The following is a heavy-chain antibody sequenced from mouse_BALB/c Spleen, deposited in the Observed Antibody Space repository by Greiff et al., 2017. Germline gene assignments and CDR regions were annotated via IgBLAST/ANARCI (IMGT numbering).Heavy chain of an antibody. CDR2: ISYSGST. CDR3: ARGGYGNPFAY. V-gene: IGHV3-2*02. D-gene: IGHD2-1*01. J-gene: IGHJ3*01. Sequence: EVKLLESGPGLVKPSQSLSLTCTVTGYSITSDYAWNWIRQFPGNKLEWMGYISYSGSTSYNPSLKSRISITRDTSKNQFFLQLNSVTTEDTATYYCARGGYGNPFAYWGQGTLVTVSA. CDR1: GYSITSDYA.